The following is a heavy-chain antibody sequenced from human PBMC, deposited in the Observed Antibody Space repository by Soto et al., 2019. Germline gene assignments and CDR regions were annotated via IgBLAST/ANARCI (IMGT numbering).Heavy chain of an antibody. CDR2: INHSGST. V-gene: IGHV4-34*01. D-gene: IGHD3-10*01. Sequence: SETLSLTCAVYGGSFSGYYWSWIRQPPGKGLEWIGEINHSGSTNYNPSLKSRVTISVDTSKNQFSLKLSSVTAADTAVYYCARGLTTQSLYGSGKDYFDYWGQGTLVTVSS. CDR3: ARGLTTQSLYGSGKDYFDY. J-gene: IGHJ4*02. CDR1: GGSFSGYY.